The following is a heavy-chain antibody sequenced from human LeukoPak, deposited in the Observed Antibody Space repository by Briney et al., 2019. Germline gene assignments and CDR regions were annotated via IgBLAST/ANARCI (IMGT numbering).Heavy chain of an antibody. CDR2: INSDGGTT. CDR1: GFAFSSYR. Sequence: PGGSLRLSCPASGFAFSSYRIHWVGQAPAKGLVWVSRINSDGGTTTYAHSVKGRFTIPRDNANHTLYLQMSSLRVEDTAMYYCARENCGSTSCYWGFDYWGLGTLVTVSS. V-gene: IGHV3-74*01. J-gene: IGHJ4*02. CDR3: ARENCGSTSCYWGFDY. D-gene: IGHD2-2*01.